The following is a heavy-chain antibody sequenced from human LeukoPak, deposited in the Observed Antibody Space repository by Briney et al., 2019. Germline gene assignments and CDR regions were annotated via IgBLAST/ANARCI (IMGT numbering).Heavy chain of an antibody. CDR3: VRDRDYAFDF. V-gene: IGHV3-48*02. Sequence: GGSLRLSCAASGFTFSYYSMDWVRQAPGKGLEWISYSNTDGTISYADSVKGRFTISRDNAENSLYLQMNSLRDEDTAVYFCVRDRDYAFDFWGQGTMVTVSS. CDR1: GFTFSYYS. J-gene: IGHJ3*01. CDR2: SNTDGTI.